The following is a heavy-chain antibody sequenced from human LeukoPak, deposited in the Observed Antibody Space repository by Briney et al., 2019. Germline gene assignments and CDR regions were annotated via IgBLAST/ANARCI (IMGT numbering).Heavy chain of an antibody. CDR3: ARDFYDILTGYFWPIDY. V-gene: IGHV1-2*02. J-gene: IGHJ4*02. CDR2: INPNSGGT. CDR1: GYTFTGYY. Sequence: GASVKVSCKASGYTFTGYYMHWVRQAPGQGLEWMGWINPNSGGTNYAQKCQGRVTMTSDTSISTAYMELSRLRSDDTAVYYCARDFYDILTGYFWPIDYWGQGTLVTVSS. D-gene: IGHD3-9*01.